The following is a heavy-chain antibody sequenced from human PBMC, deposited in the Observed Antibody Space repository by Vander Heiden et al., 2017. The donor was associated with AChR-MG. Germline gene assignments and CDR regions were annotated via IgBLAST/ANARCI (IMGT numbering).Heavy chain of an antibody. J-gene: IGHJ4*02. Sequence: QVQLVESGGGVVQPGRSLRLSCPAYGCTFTGYAMHWVRQAPGKGLGWVAVISYDGSNKYYADSVKGGFTISRDNSKNTRYRQMNSLRAEDTAVYYCARDLTGVVVTAIFDYWGQGTLVTVSS. CDR3: ARDLTGVVVTAIFDY. CDR1: GCTFTGYA. D-gene: IGHD2-21*02. CDR2: ISYDGSNK. V-gene: IGHV3-30-3*01.